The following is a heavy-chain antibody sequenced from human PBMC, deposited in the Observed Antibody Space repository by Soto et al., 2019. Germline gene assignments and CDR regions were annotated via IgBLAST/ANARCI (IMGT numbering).Heavy chain of an antibody. Sequence: GGSLRLSCAASGFTFSDYYMSWIRQAPGKGLEWVSYISGSGGTIYYADSVKGRFTISRDNAKNSLYLQMNSLRAEDTAVYYCTSPMGTTVTPFDYWGQGTLVTVSS. D-gene: IGHD4-17*01. V-gene: IGHV3-11*01. CDR1: GFTFSDYY. CDR3: TSPMGTTVTPFDY. CDR2: ISGSGGTI. J-gene: IGHJ4*02.